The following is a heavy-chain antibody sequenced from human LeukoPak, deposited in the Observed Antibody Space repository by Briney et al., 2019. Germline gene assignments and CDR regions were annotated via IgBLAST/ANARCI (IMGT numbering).Heavy chain of an antibody. CDR1: GYSISSGYY. D-gene: IGHD3-16*02. CDR2: IYHSGST. CDR3: ARSLYDYVWGSYRFNWFDP. Sequence: PSETLSLTCTVSGYSISSGYYWGWIRQPPGKGLEWIGSIYHSGSTYYNPSLKSRVTISVDTSKNQFSLKLSSVTAADTAVYYCARSLYDYVWGSYRFNWFDPWGQGTLVTVSS. J-gene: IGHJ5*02. V-gene: IGHV4-38-2*02.